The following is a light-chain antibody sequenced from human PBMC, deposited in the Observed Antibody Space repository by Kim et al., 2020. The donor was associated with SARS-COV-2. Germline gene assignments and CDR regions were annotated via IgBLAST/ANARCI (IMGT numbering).Light chain of an antibody. CDR1: TGAVTSDFY. Sequence: PGATVTLPCAPSTGAVTSDFYPNWFQQNPGQAPRALVHTTNNRHSWTPARFSGSLLGGKAALTLSGVQPEDEAEYYCLLHYSGSWMFGGGTQLTVL. CDR3: LLHYSGSWM. CDR2: TTN. J-gene: IGLJ3*02. V-gene: IGLV7-43*01.